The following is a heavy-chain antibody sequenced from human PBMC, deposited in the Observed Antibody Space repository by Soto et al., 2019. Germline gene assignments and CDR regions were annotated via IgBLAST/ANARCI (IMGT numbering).Heavy chain of an antibody. CDR2: ISAYNGNT. J-gene: IGHJ4*02. CDR1: VNTYTSYG. V-gene: IGHV1-18*01. D-gene: IGHD4-17*01. Sequence: ASVKVSCKASVNTYTSYGISWGRQAPGQGLEWMGWISAYNGNTNYAQKLQGRVTMTTDTSTSTAYMELRSLRSDDTAVYYCGRDLSVTPGRNYFDYWGQGTLVTVSS. CDR3: GRDLSVTPGRNYFDY.